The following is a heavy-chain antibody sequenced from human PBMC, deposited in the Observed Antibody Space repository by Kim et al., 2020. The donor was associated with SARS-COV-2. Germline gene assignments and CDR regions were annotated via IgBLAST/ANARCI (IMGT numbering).Heavy chain of an antibody. CDR2: IKSNTDGGPT. V-gene: IGHV3-15*01. CDR1: GFTFSNDW. D-gene: IGHD2-15*01. Sequence: GGSLRLSCAASGFTFSNDWMSWVPQSPGKGIEWAGGIKSNTDGGPTDYDAPVNGSFTIPRDDAKNSLSLHMNTPKSADTAAYYCTTEGVAVLASTDY. CDR3: TTEGVAVLASTDY. J-gene: IGHJ4*01.